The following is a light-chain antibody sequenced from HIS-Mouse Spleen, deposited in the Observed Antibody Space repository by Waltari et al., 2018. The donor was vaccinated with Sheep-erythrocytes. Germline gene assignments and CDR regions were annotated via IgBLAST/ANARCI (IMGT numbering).Light chain of an antibody. CDR2: QDS. J-gene: IGLJ2*01. CDR1: KLGDKY. V-gene: IGLV3-1*01. Sequence: SYELTQPPSVSVSPGQTASITCSGDKLGDKYACWYQQKPGQSPVLVIYQDSKRPSGIPERFSGSNPGNTATLTLSGTQAMDEADYYCQAWDSSTVVFGGGTKLTVL. CDR3: QAWDSSTVV.